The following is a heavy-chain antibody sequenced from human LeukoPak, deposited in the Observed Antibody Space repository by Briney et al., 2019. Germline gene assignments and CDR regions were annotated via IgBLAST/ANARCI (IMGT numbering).Heavy chain of an antibody. J-gene: IGHJ4*02. V-gene: IGHV1-18*04. CDR3: ARDTALIITPGGPDY. CDR2: ISAYNGDT. D-gene: IGHD3-10*01. CDR1: GYTFTGYY. Sequence: ASVKVSCKASGYTFTGYYMHWVRQAPGQGLEWMGWISAYNGDTKYAQNLQGRVTLTTDTSTGTAYMELRSLTSDDTALYYCARDTALIITPGGPDYWGRGTLITVSS.